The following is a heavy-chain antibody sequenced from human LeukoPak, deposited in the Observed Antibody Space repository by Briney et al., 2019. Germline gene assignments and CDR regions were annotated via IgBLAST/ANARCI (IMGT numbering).Heavy chain of an antibody. J-gene: IGHJ4*02. D-gene: IGHD3-3*01. Sequence: PGGSLRLSCAASGFTFSDYYMSWIRQAPGKGLEWVSFISSSGSTIYYADSVKGRFTISRDNAKNSLYLQMNSLRVEDPAVYYCARDLDQTPYYDFWSGYYKGLFDYWGQGTLVTVSS. CDR1: GFTFSDYY. CDR2: ISSSGSTI. CDR3: ARDLDQTPYYDFWSGYYKGLFDY. V-gene: IGHV3-11*01.